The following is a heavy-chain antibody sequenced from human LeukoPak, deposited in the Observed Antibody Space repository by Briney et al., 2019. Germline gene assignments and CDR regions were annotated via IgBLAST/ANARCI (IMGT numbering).Heavy chain of an antibody. Sequence: GGSLRLSCAASGFTVSSNYMSWVRQAPGKGLEWVSVIYSGGSTYYAGSVKGRFTISRDNSKNTLYLQMNSLRAEDRAVDYCAREYYDILTGQLGYCMDVWGKGTTVTVSS. CDR2: IYSGGST. D-gene: IGHD3-9*01. CDR3: AREYYDILTGQLGYCMDV. V-gene: IGHV3-53*01. J-gene: IGHJ6*04. CDR1: GFTVSSNY.